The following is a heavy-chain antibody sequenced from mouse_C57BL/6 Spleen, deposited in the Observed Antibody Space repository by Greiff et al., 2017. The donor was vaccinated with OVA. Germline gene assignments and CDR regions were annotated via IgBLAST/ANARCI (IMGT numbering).Heavy chain of an antibody. CDR3: AKEGAEGYAWFAY. CDR1: GFSFTSYG. CDR2: IWGDGST. Sequence: VQLQQSGPGLVAPSQSLSITCTVSGFSFTSYGVSWVRQPPGKGLEWLGVIWGDGSTNYHSALISRLSISKDNSKNQVFLKLNSLQTDDTDTYYCAKEGAEGYAWFAYWGQGTLVTVSA. D-gene: IGHD2-3*01. V-gene: IGHV2-3*01. J-gene: IGHJ3*01.